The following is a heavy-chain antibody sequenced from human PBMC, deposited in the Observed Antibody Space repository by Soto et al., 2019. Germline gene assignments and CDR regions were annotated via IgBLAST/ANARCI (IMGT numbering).Heavy chain of an antibody. CDR1: GCSISSGGYY. Sequence: SETLSLTCTVSGCSISSGGYYWSWILQHPGKGLEWIGYIYYSGSTYYNPSLKSRVTISVDTSKNQFSLKLSSVTAADTAVYYCARDRGYSNWYAPWGQGTLVTVSS. CDR2: IYYSGST. CDR3: ARDRGYSNWYAP. J-gene: IGHJ5*02. V-gene: IGHV4-31*03. D-gene: IGHD5-18*01.